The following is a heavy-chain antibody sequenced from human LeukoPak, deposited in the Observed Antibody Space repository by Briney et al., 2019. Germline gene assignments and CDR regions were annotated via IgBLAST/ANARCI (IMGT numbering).Heavy chain of an antibody. CDR3: AKSIYGSGSYYLSIFDY. V-gene: IGHV3-23*01. Sequence: DSVKGRFTISRDNSKNTLYLQMNSLRAEDTAVYYCAKSIYGSGSYYLSIFDYWGQGTLVTVSS. D-gene: IGHD3-10*01. J-gene: IGHJ4*02.